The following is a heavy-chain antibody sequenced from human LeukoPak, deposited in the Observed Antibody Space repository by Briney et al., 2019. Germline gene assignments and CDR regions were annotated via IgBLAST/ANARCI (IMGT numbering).Heavy chain of an antibody. V-gene: IGHV3-7*01. CDR3: ARDDGAFDY. CDR2: IKQDGSEK. D-gene: IGHD1-26*01. CDR1: GYTFNTYW. Sequence: PGGSLRLSCAGSGYTFNTYWMSWVRQAPGKGLEWVANIKQDGSEKSHVDSVKGRFTISRDNAKNSLYLHMSSLRAEDTAVYYCARDDGAFDYWGQGTLITVSS. J-gene: IGHJ4*02.